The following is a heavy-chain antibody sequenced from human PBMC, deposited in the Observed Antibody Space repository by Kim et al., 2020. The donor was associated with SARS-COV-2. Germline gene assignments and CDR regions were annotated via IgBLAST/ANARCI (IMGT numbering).Heavy chain of an antibody. V-gene: IGHV4-31*03. J-gene: IGHJ4*02. CDR1: GGSISSGGYY. D-gene: IGHD3-9*01. CDR3: ARVVRYFDWLPYIDY. Sequence: SETLSLTCTVSGGSISSGGYYWSWIRQHPGKGLEWIGYIYYSGSSYYNPSLKSRVTISVDTSKNQFSLKLSSVTAADTAVYYCARVVRYFDWLPYIDYWGQGTLVTVSS. CDR2: IYYSGSS.